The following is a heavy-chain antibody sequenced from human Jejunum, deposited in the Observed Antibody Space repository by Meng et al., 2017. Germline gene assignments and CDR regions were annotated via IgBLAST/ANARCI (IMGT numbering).Heavy chain of an antibody. V-gene: IGHV3-30*01. CDR3: TRGPPFGGLVNSYLDY. CDR2: ISYDGTDK. J-gene: IGHJ4*02. CDR1: GFTFSSYA. Sequence: GESLKISCAASGFTFSSYAIHWVRQAPGKGLEWVSVISYDGTDKYYAESVRGRFTISRDNSKYTLHLQMDSLTADDSAVYYCTRGPPFGGLVNSYLDYWGQGILVTVSS. D-gene: IGHD3-16*01.